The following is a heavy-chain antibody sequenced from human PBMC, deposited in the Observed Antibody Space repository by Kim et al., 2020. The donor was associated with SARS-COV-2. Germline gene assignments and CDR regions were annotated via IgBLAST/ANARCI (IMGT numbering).Heavy chain of an antibody. CDR3: ARIAARPGGMDV. D-gene: IGHD6-6*01. J-gene: IGHJ6*02. Sequence: NYNPSLKSRVTISVDTSKNQFSLKLSSVTAADTAVYYCARIAARPGGMDVWGQGTTVTVSS. V-gene: IGHV4-34*01.